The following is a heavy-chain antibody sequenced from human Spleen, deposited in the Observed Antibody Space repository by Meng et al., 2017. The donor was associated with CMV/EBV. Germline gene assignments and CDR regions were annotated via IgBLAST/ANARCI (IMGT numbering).Heavy chain of an antibody. CDR3: ARDRSLYFFDY. J-gene: IGHJ4*02. CDR1: GFPFSLSA. V-gene: IGHV3-30*09. Sequence: GGSLRLSCAASGFPFSLSAMHWVRQTPGKGLEWVAVISSDGTNKYYADSVKGRFAISRDNSKNTWYLQLNSLRAEDTAVYYCARDRSLYFFDYWGQGTLVTVSS. D-gene: IGHD3-16*02. CDR2: ISSDGTNK.